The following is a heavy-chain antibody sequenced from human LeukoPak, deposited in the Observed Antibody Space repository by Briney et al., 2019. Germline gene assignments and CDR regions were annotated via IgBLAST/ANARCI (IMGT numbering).Heavy chain of an antibody. D-gene: IGHD1-26*01. CDR1: GFAFSSYA. J-gene: IGHJ4*02. V-gene: IGHV3-30-3*01. CDR3: ARGSGSFDY. Sequence: PGGSLRLSCAASGFAFSSYAMHWVRQGPGKGLEWVTLVSYDGGSKYYADSVKGRITISRDNSKNTLHLQMNSLRTEDTAVYYCARGSGSFDYWGQGTLVTVSS. CDR2: VSYDGGSK.